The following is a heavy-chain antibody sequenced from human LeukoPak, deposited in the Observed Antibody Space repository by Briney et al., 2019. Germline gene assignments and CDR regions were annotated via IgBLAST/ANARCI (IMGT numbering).Heavy chain of an antibody. D-gene: IGHD1-26*01. CDR2: IIPIFGTA. Sequence: VASVKVSCKASGGTFSSYAINWVRQAPGQGLEWMGGIIPIFGTANYAQKFQGRVTMTEDTSTDTAYMELSSLRSEDTAVYYCATDRDGSYQGFDYWGQGTLVTVSS. V-gene: IGHV1-69*06. CDR1: GGTFSSYA. J-gene: IGHJ4*02. CDR3: ATDRDGSYQGFDY.